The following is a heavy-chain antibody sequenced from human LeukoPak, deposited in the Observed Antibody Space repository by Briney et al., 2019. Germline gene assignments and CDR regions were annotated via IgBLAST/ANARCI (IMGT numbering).Heavy chain of an antibody. CDR3: ARVLRGYSYGA. Sequence: PGGPLRLSCAASGFTFSSYWMSWVRQAPGKGLEWVANIKQDGSEQYYVDSVKGRFTISRDNAKNSLYLQMNSLRAEDTAVYYCARVLRGYSYGAWGQGTLVTVSS. CDR2: IKQDGSEQ. V-gene: IGHV3-7*04. CDR1: GFTFSSYW. D-gene: IGHD5-18*01. J-gene: IGHJ5*02.